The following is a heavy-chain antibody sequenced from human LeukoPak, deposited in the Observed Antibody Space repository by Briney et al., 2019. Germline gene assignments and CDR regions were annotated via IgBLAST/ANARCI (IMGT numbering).Heavy chain of an antibody. CDR1: GYTFTSYG. Sequence: GASVKVSCKASGYTFTSYGISWVRQAPGQGLEWMGWISAYNGNTNYAQKLQGRVTMTTDTSTSTAYMELSSLRSEDTAVYYCARQYCSSTSCYTGGDYWGQGTLVTVSS. CDR3: ARQYCSSTSCYTGGDY. CDR2: ISAYNGNT. D-gene: IGHD2-2*02. J-gene: IGHJ4*02. V-gene: IGHV1-18*01.